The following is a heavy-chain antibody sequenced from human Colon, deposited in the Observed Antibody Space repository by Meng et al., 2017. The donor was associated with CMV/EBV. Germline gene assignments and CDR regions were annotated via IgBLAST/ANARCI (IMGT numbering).Heavy chain of an antibody. J-gene: IGHJ4*02. D-gene: IGHD2-2*01. CDR1: GFIFSDYS. CDR2: VTYSGGFV. V-gene: IGHV3-11*01. CDR3: AKEVVVVPAANFDY. Sequence: GESLKISCEGSGFIFSDYSLGWIRQAPGKGLEWISYVTYSGGFVYYADSVKGRFTISRDNSKNTLYLQMNSLRAEDTAVYYCAKEVVVVPAANFDYWGQGTLVTVSS.